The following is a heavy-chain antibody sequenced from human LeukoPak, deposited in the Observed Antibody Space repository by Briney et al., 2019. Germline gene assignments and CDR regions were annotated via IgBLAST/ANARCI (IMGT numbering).Heavy chain of an antibody. J-gene: IGHJ3*02. CDR1: GYTFTGYY. Sequence: GASVKVSCKASGYTFTGYYMDWVRQAPGQGLEWMGGIIPIFGTANYAQKFQGRVTITADESTSTAYMELSSLRSEDTAVYYCARDTSHYYDSSGYYYVGPKGAFDIWGQGTMVTVSS. CDR2: IIPIFGTA. D-gene: IGHD3-22*01. V-gene: IGHV1-69*13. CDR3: ARDTSHYYDSSGYYYVGPKGAFDI.